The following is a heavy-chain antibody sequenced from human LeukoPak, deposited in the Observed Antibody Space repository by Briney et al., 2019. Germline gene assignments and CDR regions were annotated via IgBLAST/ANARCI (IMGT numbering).Heavy chain of an antibody. D-gene: IGHD1-26*01. Sequence: GGSLRLSCAASGFTFNRHVMTWVRQAPGEGLEWVSAISGSGSTTYYADSVQGRFTISRDKSANMVYLQMSSLSAEDTALYYCARARGATREGFDYWGQGTLITVSS. CDR2: ISGSGSTT. V-gene: IGHV3-23*01. CDR3: ARARGATREGFDY. J-gene: IGHJ4*01. CDR1: GFTFNRHV.